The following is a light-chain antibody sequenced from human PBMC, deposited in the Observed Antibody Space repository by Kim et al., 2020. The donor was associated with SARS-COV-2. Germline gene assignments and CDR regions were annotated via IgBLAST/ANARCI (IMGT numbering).Light chain of an antibody. J-gene: IGKJ2*01. Sequence: KASINCKSSQNILYNSNNKNYLAWYQQRPGQPPKLLIYWASTRESGVPDRFSGSGSGTDFTLTISSLQAEDVAFYYCQQYYTTPYTFGQGTKLEIK. CDR1: QNILYNSNNKNY. V-gene: IGKV4-1*01. CDR2: WAS. CDR3: QQYYTTPYT.